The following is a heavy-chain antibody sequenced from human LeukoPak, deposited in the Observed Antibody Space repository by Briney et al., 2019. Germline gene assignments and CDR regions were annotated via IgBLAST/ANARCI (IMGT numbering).Heavy chain of an antibody. CDR3: ARLNYGSYLDY. V-gene: IGHV4-61*02. CDR1: GGSIGSGSYY. J-gene: IGHJ4*02. D-gene: IGHD3-10*01. CDR2: IYTSGST. Sequence: PSQTLSLTCTLSGGSIGSGSYYWSWIRQPARKGLEWIGRIYTSGSTNYNPSLKSRVTISVDTSKNQFSLKLSSVTAADTAVYYCARLNYGSYLDYWGQGTLVTVSS.